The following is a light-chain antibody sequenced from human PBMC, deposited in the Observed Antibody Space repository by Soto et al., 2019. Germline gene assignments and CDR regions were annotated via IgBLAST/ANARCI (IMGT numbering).Light chain of an antibody. V-gene: IGKV2-24*01. J-gene: IGKJ1*01. Sequence: DVVLTQTPLSSPVNLGQPASISCRSSESLVHRDGNTYLSWLQQRPGQPPRLLIYQISNRFSGVPDKFSGSGAGTDFTLKISRVEPEDVGVYYCMQVTHFPRTFGQGTKVEI. CDR1: ESLVHRDGNTY. CDR2: QIS. CDR3: MQVTHFPRT.